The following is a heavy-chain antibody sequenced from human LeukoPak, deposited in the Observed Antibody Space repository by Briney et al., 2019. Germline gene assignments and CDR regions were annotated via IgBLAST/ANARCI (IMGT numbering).Heavy chain of an antibody. CDR2: INSDGSGT. V-gene: IGHV3-74*01. J-gene: IGHJ4*02. Sequence: GGSLRLSCAASGFTFSNYWMHWVRQAPGKGLVWVSRINSDGSGTRHADSVEGRFTISRDNAKNTLYLQMNSLRADDTAVYYCARDFRVSGPFDSWGQGTLVTGSS. D-gene: IGHD4-23*01. CDR1: GFTFSNYW. CDR3: ARDFRVSGPFDS.